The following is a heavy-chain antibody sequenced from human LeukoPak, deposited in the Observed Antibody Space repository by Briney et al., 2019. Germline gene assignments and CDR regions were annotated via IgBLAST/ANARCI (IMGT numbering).Heavy chain of an antibody. D-gene: IGHD5-24*01. J-gene: IGHJ4*02. V-gene: IGHV1-2*02. Sequence: ASVKVSCKASGYTFTGYYMHWVRQAPGQGLEWMGWINPNSGGTNYAQKFQGRVTMTTDTSTSTAYMELRSLTSDDTAVFYCARDRDGYNGGDYWGQGTLVTVSS. CDR3: ARDRDGYNGGDY. CDR1: GYTFTGYY. CDR2: INPNSGGT.